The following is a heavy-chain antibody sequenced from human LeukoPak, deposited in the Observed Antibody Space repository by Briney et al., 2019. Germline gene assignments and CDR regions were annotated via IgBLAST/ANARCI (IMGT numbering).Heavy chain of an antibody. CDR1: GYTFTSYY. CDR3: ARSPLTYYDILTGYYHWFDP. V-gene: IGHV1-46*01. Sequence: ASVKVSCKASGYTFTSYYMHWVRQAPGQGLEWMGIINPSGGSTSYAQKFQGRVTMTRDTSTSTVYMELSSLRSEDTAVYYCARSPLTYYDILTGYYHWFDPWGQGTLVTVSS. CDR2: INPSGGST. J-gene: IGHJ5*02. D-gene: IGHD3-9*01.